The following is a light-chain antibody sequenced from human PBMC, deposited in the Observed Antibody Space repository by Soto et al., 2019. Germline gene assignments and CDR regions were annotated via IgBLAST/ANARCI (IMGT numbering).Light chain of an antibody. CDR3: QQYNNWLGT. V-gene: IGKV3-15*01. J-gene: IGKJ1*01. Sequence: EILLTQSPGALAVSPGEVATLSCRASQSVRDNLAWYQQKPGQAPRLLIYRASIRATGVPARFSGSGSGTEFTLTISSLQSEDFAVYYCQQYNNWLGTFGQGTKVDNK. CDR2: RAS. CDR1: QSVRDN.